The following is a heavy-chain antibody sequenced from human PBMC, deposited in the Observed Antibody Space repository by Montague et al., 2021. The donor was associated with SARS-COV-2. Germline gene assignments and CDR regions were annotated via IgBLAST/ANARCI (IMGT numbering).Heavy chain of an antibody. CDR2: IGIGDDT. D-gene: IGHD6-6*01. V-gene: IGHV3-13*04. CDR1: GFTFGGYD. J-gene: IGHJ4*02. Sequence: SLRLSCAASGFTFGGYDMNWVRQAPGKGLEWVSAIGIGDDTYYLGSVKGRFIISRENAKNSLYLQMNSLRVGDTAVYYCARGGEWSSSSLPDYWGQGTLVTVSS. CDR3: ARGGEWSSSSLPDY.